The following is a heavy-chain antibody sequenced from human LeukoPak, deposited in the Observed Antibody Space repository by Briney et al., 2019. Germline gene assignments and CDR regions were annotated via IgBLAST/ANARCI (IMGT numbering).Heavy chain of an antibody. CDR3: ARGYGDNSGVFDI. CDR2: IYHTGRT. V-gene: IGHV4-30-2*01. J-gene: IGHJ3*02. CDR1: GGSIIVAAYS. D-gene: IGHD4-23*01. Sequence: SETLSLTCAVSGGSIIVAAYSWSWIRQPPGKGLEWVGYIYHTGRTYSNPSLKSRVTVSVDRSKNQFSLKLSSVTAADTTVYYCARGYGDNSGVFDIWGQGTMVTVSS.